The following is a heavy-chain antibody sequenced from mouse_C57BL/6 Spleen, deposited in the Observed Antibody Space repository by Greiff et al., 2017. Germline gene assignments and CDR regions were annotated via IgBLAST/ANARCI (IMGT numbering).Heavy chain of an antibody. V-gene: IGHV1-55*01. CDR3: ARSNGNYLYYAMDY. Sequence: VQLQQPGAELVKPGASVKMSCKASGYTFTSYWITWVKQRPGQGLEWIGDIYPGSGSTNYNEKFKSKATLTVDTSSSTAYMQLSSLTSEDSAVYYCARSNGNYLYYAMDYWGQGTSVTVSS. J-gene: IGHJ4*01. CDR1: GYTFTSYW. CDR2: IYPGSGST. D-gene: IGHD2-1*01.